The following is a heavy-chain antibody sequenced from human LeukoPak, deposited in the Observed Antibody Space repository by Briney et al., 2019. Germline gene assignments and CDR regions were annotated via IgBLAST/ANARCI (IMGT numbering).Heavy chain of an antibody. D-gene: IGHD1-26*01. J-gene: IGHJ4*02. CDR2: INSDGSST. Sequence: PGGSLRLSCAASGFTFSAYWMHWVRQAPGKGLVWVSGINSDGSSTTYADSVKGRFTISRDDAKNTLSLQMNSLRVDDTAEYYCVRGRSGSYFVNWGQGTLVTVSS. CDR1: GFTFSAYW. CDR3: VRGRSGSYFVN. V-gene: IGHV3-74*01.